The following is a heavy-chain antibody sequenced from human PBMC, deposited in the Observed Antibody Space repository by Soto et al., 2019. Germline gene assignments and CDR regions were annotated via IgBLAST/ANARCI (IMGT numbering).Heavy chain of an antibody. CDR1: GYGFTSYW. V-gene: IGHV5-51*01. Sequence: PGESLKISCKGSGYGFTSYWIGWVRQMPGKGLEWMGIIYPGDSDTRYSPSFQGQVTISADKSISTAYLQWSSLKASDTAMYYCARVHDFWSGYHIRYYYYGTDVWGQGTKVTVYS. J-gene: IGHJ6*02. D-gene: IGHD3-3*01. CDR2: IYPGDSDT. CDR3: ARVHDFWSGYHIRYYYYGTDV.